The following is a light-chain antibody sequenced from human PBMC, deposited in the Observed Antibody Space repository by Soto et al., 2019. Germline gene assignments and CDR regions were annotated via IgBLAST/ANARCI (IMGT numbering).Light chain of an antibody. CDR1: SSDIGTYDR. Sequence: QSALTQPPSVSGSPGQSVTISCIGTSSDIGTYDRVSWYQAPPGTASKLIIYEVHNRPSGVPDRFSGSKSGNTASLTISGLQAEDEADYYCSSYAISTTLLFGGGTKLTVL. CDR3: SSYAISTTLL. CDR2: EVH. J-gene: IGLJ2*01. V-gene: IGLV2-18*02.